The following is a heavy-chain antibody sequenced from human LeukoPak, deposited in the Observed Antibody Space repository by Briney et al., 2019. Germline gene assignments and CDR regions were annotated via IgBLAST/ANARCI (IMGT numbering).Heavy chain of an antibody. J-gene: IGHJ4*02. D-gene: IGHD6-13*01. V-gene: IGHV4-59*12. Sequence: SETLSLTCTVSGDSISSYYCSWIRQPPGKGLEWIGSIYYSGSTYYNPSLKSRVTISVDTSKNQFSLKLSSVTAADTAVYYCARGRRQLVRSWGYWGQGTLVTVSS. CDR1: GDSISSYY. CDR2: IYYSGST. CDR3: ARGRRQLVRSWGY.